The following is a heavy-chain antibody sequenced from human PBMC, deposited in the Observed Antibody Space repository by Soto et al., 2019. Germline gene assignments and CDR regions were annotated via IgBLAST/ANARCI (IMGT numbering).Heavy chain of an antibody. CDR1: GFTFSSYG. CDR2: ISYDGSNK. J-gene: IGHJ4*02. Sequence: GGSLRLSCAASGFTFSSYGMHWVRQAPGKGLEWVAVISYDGSNKYYADSVKGRFTISRDNSKNTLYLQMNSLRAEDTAVYYCAKWADCGGPCTAFDYWGQGPLVTVSS. D-gene: IGHD2-21*01. V-gene: IGHV3-30*18. CDR3: AKWADCGGPCTAFDY.